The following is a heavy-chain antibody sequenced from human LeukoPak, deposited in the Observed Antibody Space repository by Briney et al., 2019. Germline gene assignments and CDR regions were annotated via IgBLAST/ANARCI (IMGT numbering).Heavy chain of an antibody. V-gene: IGHV1-18*01. CDR3: ARERSGWFFSN. D-gene: IGHD6-19*01. CDR2: INPYNGNT. CDR1: GYSFTSYG. J-gene: IGHJ4*02. Sequence: GASVKVSCKSSGYSFTSYGITWVRQAPGQGIEWMGWINPYNGNTNYAQKLQGRVTMTTDTSTSTDYMDLRSLRSDDTAVYYCARERSGWFFSNWGQGTLVTVSS.